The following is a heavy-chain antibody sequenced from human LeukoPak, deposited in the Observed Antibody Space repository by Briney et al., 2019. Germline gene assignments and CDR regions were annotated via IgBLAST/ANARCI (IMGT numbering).Heavy chain of an antibody. CDR1: GGSINTPNYY. D-gene: IGHD2-15*01. CDR2: IFYSGGT. CDR3: ARSVEGYCRGGSCYYYSYYMDV. J-gene: IGHJ6*03. Sequence: SETLSLTCTVSGGSINTPNYYWGWIRQTPGKGLEWIGNIFYSGGTYYSPSLTSRVTISLDTSKNQFSLKLSFVTAADTAVYYCARSVEGYCRGGSCYYYSYYMDVWGKGTTVTVSS. V-gene: IGHV4-39*07.